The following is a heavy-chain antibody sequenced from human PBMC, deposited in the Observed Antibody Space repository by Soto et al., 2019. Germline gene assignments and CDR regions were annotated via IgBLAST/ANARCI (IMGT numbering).Heavy chain of an antibody. CDR2: ISSSSGSAYI. D-gene: IGHD2-2*01. CDR1: GFSFSTYS. Sequence: PGGSLRLSCAASGFSFSTYSMNCVRQAPGKGLEWVSSISSSSGSAYIFYADSVKGRFTISIDNAENSLYLQMNSLIVEATAVYYCARQGTSTKYYTMDVWGQGTTVTVSS. V-gene: IGHV3-21*01. J-gene: IGHJ6*02. CDR3: ARQGTSTKYYTMDV.